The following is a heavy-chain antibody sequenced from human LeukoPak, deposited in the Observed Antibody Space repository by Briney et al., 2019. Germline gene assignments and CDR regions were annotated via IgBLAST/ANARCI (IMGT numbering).Heavy chain of an antibody. D-gene: IGHD2-2*01. CDR2: ISSSSSYI. J-gene: IGHJ6*02. CDR1: GFTFSSYS. CDR3: ASGVAIVVGMDV. V-gene: IGHV3-21*01. Sequence: GGSLRLFCAASGFTFSSYSMNWVRQAPGKGLEWVSSISSSSSYIYYADSVKGRFTISRDNAKNSLYLQMNSLRAEDTAVYYCASGVAIVVGMDVWGQGTTVTVSS.